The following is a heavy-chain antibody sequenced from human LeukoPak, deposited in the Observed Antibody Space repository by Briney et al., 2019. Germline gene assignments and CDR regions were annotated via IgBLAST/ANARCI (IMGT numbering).Heavy chain of an antibody. J-gene: IGHJ3*02. V-gene: IGHV3-74*01. D-gene: IGHD3-22*01. CDR1: GFTFSNYW. Sequence: GGSLRLSCAASGFTFSNYWMHWVRQTPGKGLVWVSRINRDGSRTTYADSVKGRFTISRDNAKNTQYLHMNSLRAEDTAVYYCARDYTFHYYDSNPGAFDIWGQGTMVTVSS. CDR3: ARDYTFHYYDSNPGAFDI. CDR2: INRDGSRT.